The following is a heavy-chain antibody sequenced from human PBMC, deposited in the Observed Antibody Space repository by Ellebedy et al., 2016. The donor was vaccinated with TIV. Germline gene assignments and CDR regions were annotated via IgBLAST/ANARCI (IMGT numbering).Heavy chain of an antibody. V-gene: IGHV3-7*01. CDR2: IKEDGSET. CDR1: GFTLSNYW. CDR3: VRSQYYDPDPVYFHYYYMDV. D-gene: IGHD3-3*01. Sequence: PGGSLRLSCTASGFTLSNYWMTWVRQAPGRGLEWVANIKEDGSETKYVDSVRGRFTISRDNAKASLFLQMSGLRAGDTAVYYCVRSQYYDPDPVYFHYYYMDVWGKGTTVTVSS. J-gene: IGHJ6*03.